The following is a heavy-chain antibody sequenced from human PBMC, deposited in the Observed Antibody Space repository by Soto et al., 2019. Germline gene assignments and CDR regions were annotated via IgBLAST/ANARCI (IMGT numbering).Heavy chain of an antibody. CDR1: GGSFSGYY. CDR3: SSRMGSGRCYFDY. V-gene: IGHV4-34*01. D-gene: IGHD3-10*01. J-gene: IGHJ4*02. CDR2: INNSGST. Sequence: PSETLALTCAVYGGSFSGYYWAWFRQSPGKGLEWIGEINNSGSTNYNPSLKSRVTLSIDTSRNQFSLKLSSVTAADTAVFFCSSRMGSGRCYFDYWGQGTLGTVSS.